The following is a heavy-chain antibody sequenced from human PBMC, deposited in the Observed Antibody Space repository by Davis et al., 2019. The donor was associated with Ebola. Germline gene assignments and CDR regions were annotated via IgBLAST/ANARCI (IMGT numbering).Heavy chain of an antibody. V-gene: IGHV3-15*01. CDR2: IKTDGGTT. D-gene: IGHD3-10*01. CDR1: GFTFSIAW. CDR3: ITDQTYYGSGTNDAFDV. Sequence: GGSLRLSCATSGFTFSIAWMNWVRQTPGKMLEWVGRIKTDGGTTDYAAPVKGRFTISRDDSKNTLYLQMSSLKTEDTAVYYCITDQTYYGSGTNDAFDVWGQGTMVTVSS. J-gene: IGHJ3*01.